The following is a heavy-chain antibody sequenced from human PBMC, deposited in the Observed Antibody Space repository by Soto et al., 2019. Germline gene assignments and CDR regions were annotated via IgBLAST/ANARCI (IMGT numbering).Heavy chain of an antibody. CDR2: IYPGDSDT. J-gene: IGHJ6*02. D-gene: IGHD3-3*01. V-gene: IGHV5-51*01. CDR3: ARQRSRGTIFGVVPPFHGMDV. Sequence: GDSLKISCKGSGYSFTSYWIGWVRQMPGKGLEWMGIIYPGDSDTRYSPSFQGQVTISADKSISTAYLQWSSLKASDTAMYYCARQRSRGTIFGVVPPFHGMDVWGQGTTVTVSS. CDR1: GYSFTSYW.